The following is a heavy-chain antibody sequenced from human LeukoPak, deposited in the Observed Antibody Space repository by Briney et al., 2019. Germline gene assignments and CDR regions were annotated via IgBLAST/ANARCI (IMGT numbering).Heavy chain of an antibody. V-gene: IGHV3-48*03. J-gene: IGHJ3*02. D-gene: IGHD1-14*01. Sequence: GGSLRLSCVASGFTFSSYEMNWVRQAPGKGLEWVSYISASGRSIYYADSVKGRFTISRDIARISLYLQMNSLRAEDTAFYYCARDIEPDAFDIWGQGTMVTVSS. CDR1: GFTFSSYE. CDR3: ARDIEPDAFDI. CDR2: ISASGRSI.